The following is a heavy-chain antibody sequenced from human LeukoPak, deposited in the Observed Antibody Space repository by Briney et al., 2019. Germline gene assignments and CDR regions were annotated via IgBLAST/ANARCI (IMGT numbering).Heavy chain of an antibody. CDR2: IRYDGSNQ. J-gene: IGHJ4*02. CDR1: GFTFSSYG. D-gene: IGHD6-6*01. CDR3: ARDPAAVYSSSANDY. V-gene: IGHV3-30*02. Sequence: QPGGSLRLSCAASGFTFSSYGIHWVRQAPGKGLEWVAFIRYDGSNQYYADSVKGRFTISRDNSKNTLYLQMNSLRAEDTAVYYCARDPAAVYSSSANDYWGQGTLVTVSS.